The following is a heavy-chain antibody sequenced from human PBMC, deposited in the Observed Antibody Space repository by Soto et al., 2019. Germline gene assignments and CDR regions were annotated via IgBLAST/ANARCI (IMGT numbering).Heavy chain of an antibody. V-gene: IGHV3-21*01. CDR1: GFTFSSYS. CDR3: ARWDIPTGFDP. Sequence: EVQLVESGGGLVKPGGYLRLSCAAYGFTFSSYSMNWVRQAPGKGLEWVSSISSSSSYIYYAESVKGRFTISRDNAKNSLYLQMNSLRAEDTAVYYCARWDIPTGFDPWGQGTLVTVSS. J-gene: IGHJ5*02. CDR2: ISSSSSYI. D-gene: IGHD2-15*01.